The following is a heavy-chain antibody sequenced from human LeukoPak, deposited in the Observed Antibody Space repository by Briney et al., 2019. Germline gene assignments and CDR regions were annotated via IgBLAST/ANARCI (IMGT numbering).Heavy chain of an antibody. CDR3: ARAFSCSSTSCYDY. D-gene: IGHD2-2*01. J-gene: IGHJ4*02. CDR1: GGTFSSYA. V-gene: IGHV1-69*05. CDR2: FIPIFGTA. Sequence: PVKVSCKASGGTFSSYAISWVRQAPGQGLEWMGGFIPIFGTANYAQKFQGRVTITTDESTSTAYMELSSLRSEDTAVYYCARAFSCSSTSCYDYWGQGTLVTVSS.